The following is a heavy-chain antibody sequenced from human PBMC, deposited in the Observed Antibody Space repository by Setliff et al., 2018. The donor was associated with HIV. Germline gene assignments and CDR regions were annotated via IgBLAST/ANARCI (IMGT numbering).Heavy chain of an antibody. CDR2: IDPVDSQT. D-gene: IGHD6-6*01. CDR1: GYNFLNYW. CDR3: AREYSSSSGGGAFDY. V-gene: IGHV5-10-1*01. J-gene: IGHJ4*02. Sequence: PGESLKISCKGSGYNFLNYWISWVRQVPGKGLEWMGRIDPVDSQTTYTPSFQGHVAFSVDKSISTAYLQWRSLKASDTAMYYCAREYSSSSGGGAFDYWGQGTLVTVSS.